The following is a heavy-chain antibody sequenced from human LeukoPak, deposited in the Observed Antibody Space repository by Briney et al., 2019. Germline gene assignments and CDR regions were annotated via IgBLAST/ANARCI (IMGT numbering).Heavy chain of an antibody. CDR1: GFTVSSNY. Sequence: GGSLRLSCAASGFTVSSNYMSWVRQAPGKGLEWVSVIYSGGSTYYADSVKGRFTISRDNSKNTLYLQMNSLRAEDTAVYYCAKPISSGYDSFDYWGQGTLVTVSS. CDR3: AKPISSGYDSFDY. CDR2: IYSGGST. D-gene: IGHD5-12*01. V-gene: IGHV3-53*01. J-gene: IGHJ4*02.